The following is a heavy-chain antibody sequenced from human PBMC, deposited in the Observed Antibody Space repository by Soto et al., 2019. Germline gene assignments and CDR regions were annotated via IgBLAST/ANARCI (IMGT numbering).Heavy chain of an antibody. V-gene: IGHV4-4*02. CDR2: IHQSWDT. Sequence: QVQLKESGPGLVTPWGTLSLTCAVSGDSVSNGNWWCWVRQPPGRGLEWVGEIHQSWDTNYNPSLTSRVTVSADRSNIQYSLRLNSVAAADTAMYYCATRTSVFGIVTFYWGQGILVTVSS. J-gene: IGHJ4*02. D-gene: IGHD3-16*01. CDR3: ATRTSVFGIVTFY. CDR1: GDSVSNGNW.